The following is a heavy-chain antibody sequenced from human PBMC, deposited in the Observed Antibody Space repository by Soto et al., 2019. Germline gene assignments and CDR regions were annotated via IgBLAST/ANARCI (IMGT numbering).Heavy chain of an antibody. CDR1: GFTVSSYA. CDR2: ISGGSGGT. D-gene: IGHD6-13*01. V-gene: IGHV3-23*01. Sequence: EVQLLESGGGLVQPGGSLRLSCAASGFTVSSYAMNWVRQAPGKGLEWVSSISGGSGGTYYADSVKGRFTISRDTSMNTLYLQMNSLKAEDTAVYYCAKAYMAAVGANGLDPWGQGTLVTVSS. J-gene: IGHJ5*02. CDR3: AKAYMAAVGANGLDP.